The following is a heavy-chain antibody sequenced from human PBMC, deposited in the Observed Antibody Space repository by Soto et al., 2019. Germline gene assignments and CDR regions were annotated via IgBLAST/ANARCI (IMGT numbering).Heavy chain of an antibody. Sequence: EVQLVESGGGLVKPGGSLRLSGTASGFAFNTYSMNWVRQAPGKGLEWVSSINEDSTYIYYADSLRGRITISRDNAKDSLFLQMNSLRPDDTAVYYCVRDLGRYFRSGYMDLWGDGATVTVSS. CDR2: INEDSTYI. D-gene: IGHD3-9*01. J-gene: IGHJ6*03. V-gene: IGHV3-21*02. CDR1: GFAFNTYS. CDR3: VRDLGRYFRSGYMDL.